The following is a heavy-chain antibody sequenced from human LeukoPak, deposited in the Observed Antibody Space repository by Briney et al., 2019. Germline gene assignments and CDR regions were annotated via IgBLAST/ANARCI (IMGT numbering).Heavy chain of an antibody. CDR2: INSDGSTT. CDR1: GFTFSSYW. V-gene: IGHV3-74*01. D-gene: IGHD6-19*01. Sequence: GGSLRLSCAASGFTFSSYWMHWVRQAPGKGLVWVARINSDGSTTSYADSVKGRFTISRDNAKNTLYLQMNSLRAGDTAVYYCASGALPGIAVAGTIFWGQGTLVTVSS. CDR3: ASGALPGIAVAGTIF. J-gene: IGHJ4*02.